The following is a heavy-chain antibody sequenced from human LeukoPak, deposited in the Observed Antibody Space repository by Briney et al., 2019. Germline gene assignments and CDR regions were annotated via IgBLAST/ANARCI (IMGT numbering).Heavy chain of an antibody. CDR2: IIPIFGTA. D-gene: IGHD1-26*01. J-gene: IGHJ4*02. CDR3: ASDVELGGYFDY. V-gene: IGHV1-69*05. Sequence: SVKVSCKASGGTFSSYAISWVRQAPGQGLEWMGRIIPIFGTANYAQKFQGRVTITTDESTSTAYMELSSLRSEDTAVYYCASDVELGGYFDYWGQGTLVTVSS. CDR1: GGTFSSYA.